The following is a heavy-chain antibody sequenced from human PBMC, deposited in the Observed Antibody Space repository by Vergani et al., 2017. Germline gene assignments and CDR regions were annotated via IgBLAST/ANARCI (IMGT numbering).Heavy chain of an antibody. J-gene: IGHJ3*02. V-gene: IGHV4-59*01. CDR3: ARLGYCSSTSCPGDAFDI. CDR1: GGSISSYY. CDR2: IYYSGST. D-gene: IGHD2-2*01. Sequence: QVQLQESGPGLVKPSETLSLTCTVSGGSISSYYWSWIRQPPGKGLDWIGYIYYSGSTNYNPSLKSRVTISVDTSKNQFSLKLSSVTAADTAVYYCARLGYCSSTSCPGDAFDIWGQGTMVTVSS.